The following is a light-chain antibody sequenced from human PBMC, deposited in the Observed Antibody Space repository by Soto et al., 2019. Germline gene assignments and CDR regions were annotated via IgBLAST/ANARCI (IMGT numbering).Light chain of an antibody. CDR2: GAS. CDR3: QHYNNWPRT. Sequence: EIVMTQSPATLSVSPGERATLSCRASQSVSSNLAWYQQKPGQAPRLLIYGASTRATGIPARFSGSRSGTEFTLTISGLQSEDFAVYYCQHYNNWPRTFGQGTKVKIK. J-gene: IGKJ1*01. CDR1: QSVSSN. V-gene: IGKV3-15*01.